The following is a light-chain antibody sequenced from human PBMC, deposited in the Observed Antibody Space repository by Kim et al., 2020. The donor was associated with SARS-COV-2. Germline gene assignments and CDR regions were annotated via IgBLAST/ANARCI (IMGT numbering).Light chain of an antibody. V-gene: IGLV2-14*03. CDR3: CSYATGSAYV. Sequence: GQSITISCTGTSSDVGGYIYVSWYQQHPGTAPKLLIYDVSHRPSGVSNRFSGSKSGNTASLTISGLQTDDEADYYCCSYATGSAYVFGNGTKVTVL. CDR2: DVS. J-gene: IGLJ1*01. CDR1: SSDVGGYIY.